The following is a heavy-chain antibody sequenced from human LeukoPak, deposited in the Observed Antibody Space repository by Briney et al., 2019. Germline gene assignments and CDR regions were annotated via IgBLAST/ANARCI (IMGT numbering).Heavy chain of an antibody. V-gene: IGHV4-4*07. CDR3: VVLDILTGYRSPREFDY. CDR2: IYTSGST. CDR1: GGSISSYY. J-gene: IGHJ4*02. Sequence: SETLSLTCTVSGGSISSYYWSWIRQPAGKGLEWIGRIYTSGSTNYNPSLKSRVTMSVDTSKNQFSLKLSSVTAADTAVYYCVVLDILTGYRSPREFDYWGQGTLVTVSS. D-gene: IGHD3-9*01.